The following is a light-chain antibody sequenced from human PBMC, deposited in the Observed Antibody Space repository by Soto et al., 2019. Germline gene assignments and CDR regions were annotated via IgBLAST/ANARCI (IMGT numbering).Light chain of an antibody. CDR1: SSNIGAGYG. CDR3: QSYDSTLSGWV. Sequence: QSVLTQPPSVSGAPGQRVTISCTGSSSNIGAGYGVHWYQQLPGTAPKLLFYGSSNRLSGVPDRLSGSKSGTSASLAITGLQAEDEADYYCQSYDSTLSGWVFGGGTKLTVL. CDR2: GSS. J-gene: IGLJ3*02. V-gene: IGLV1-40*01.